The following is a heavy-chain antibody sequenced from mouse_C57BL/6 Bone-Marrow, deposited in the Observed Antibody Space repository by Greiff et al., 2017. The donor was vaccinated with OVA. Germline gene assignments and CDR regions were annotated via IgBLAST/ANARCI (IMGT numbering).Heavy chain of an antibody. CDR1: GYTFTGYW. Sequence: VHLVESGAELMKPGASVKLSCKATGYTFTGYWIEWVKQRPGHGLEWIGEILPGSGSTNYNEKFKGKATFTADTSSNTAYMQLSSLTTEDSAIYYCARERVYGNYVGYYAMDYWGQGTSVTVSS. J-gene: IGHJ4*01. V-gene: IGHV1-9*01. CDR2: ILPGSGST. D-gene: IGHD2-1*01. CDR3: ARERVYGNYVGYYAMDY.